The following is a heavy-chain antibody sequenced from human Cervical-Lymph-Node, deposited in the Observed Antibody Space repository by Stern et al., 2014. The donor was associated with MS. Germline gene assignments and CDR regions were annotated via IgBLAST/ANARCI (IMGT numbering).Heavy chain of an antibody. D-gene: IGHD3-22*01. CDR2: TSGSGAGT. CDR1: GFAFRNYA. Sequence: EVQLLESGGDLVQPGGSLRLSCAASGFAFRNYAMSWVRQAPGKRLEWVSSTSGSGAGTYYADSVKGRFTISRDNSRNTLYLQMDSLRGEDTAVYYCAKAPAYYYDTSGYYEFDYRGQGTLVTVSS. CDR3: AKAPAYYYDTSGYYEFDY. J-gene: IGHJ4*02. V-gene: IGHV3-23*01.